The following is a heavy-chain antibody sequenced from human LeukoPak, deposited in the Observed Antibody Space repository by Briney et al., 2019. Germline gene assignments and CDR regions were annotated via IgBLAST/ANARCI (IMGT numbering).Heavy chain of an antibody. D-gene: IGHD3-3*01. CDR3: ARPMYDFWSGHTDYYFDY. Sequence: ASVKVSCKASGYTFTGYYMHWVRQAPGQGLEWMGWINPNSGGTNYAQKFQGRVTMTRDTSISTAYMELSRLRSDDTAVYYCARPMYDFWSGHTDYYFDYWGQGTLVTVSS. CDR1: GYTFTGYY. J-gene: IGHJ4*02. V-gene: IGHV1-2*02. CDR2: INPNSGGT.